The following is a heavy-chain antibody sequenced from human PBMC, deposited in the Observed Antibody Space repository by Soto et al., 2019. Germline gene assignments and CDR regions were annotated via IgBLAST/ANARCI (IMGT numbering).Heavy chain of an antibody. CDR3: ARGDYGDIYDDH. J-gene: IGHJ5*02. D-gene: IGHD4-17*01. CDR1: GGTFSSYT. Sequence: QVQLVQSGAEVKKPGSSVKVSCKASGGTFSSYTFSWVRQAPGQGLEWMGGINPIIGKPNYAQEFLGRVTITADESTSTVYMDLSYLRSHDKALYYCARGDYGDIYDDHWGQGTQVTVSS. CDR2: INPIIGKP. V-gene: IGHV1-69*01.